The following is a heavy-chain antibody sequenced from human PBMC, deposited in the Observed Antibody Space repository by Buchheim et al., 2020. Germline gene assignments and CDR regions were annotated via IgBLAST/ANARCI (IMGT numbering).Heavy chain of an antibody. J-gene: IGHJ4*02. V-gene: IGHV4-59*08. CDR1: GASISSYY. Sequence: QVQLQESGPGLVKPSETLSLTCTVSGASISSYYWSWIRQPPGKGLEWIGYIYYSGSTNYNPSLKSRVTISVDTSKNQFSLKLSSVTAADTAVYYCATSRRDTAMRYWGQGTL. CDR2: IYYSGST. D-gene: IGHD5-18*01. CDR3: ATSRRDTAMRY.